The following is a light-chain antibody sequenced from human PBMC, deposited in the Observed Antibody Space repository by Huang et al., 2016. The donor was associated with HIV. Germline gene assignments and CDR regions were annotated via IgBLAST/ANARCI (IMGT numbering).Light chain of an antibody. Sequence: DIQMTQSPSSLSASVGDRVTITCRASQSIGYYLNWYHQKPGRAPKLLIYAASTLQSGVPSRFSGSGSGTDFTLTISSLQPEDFATYYCQQSHSTPETFGQGTKVDIK. V-gene: IGKV1-39*01. CDR3: QQSHSTPET. J-gene: IGKJ1*01. CDR2: AAS. CDR1: QSIGYY.